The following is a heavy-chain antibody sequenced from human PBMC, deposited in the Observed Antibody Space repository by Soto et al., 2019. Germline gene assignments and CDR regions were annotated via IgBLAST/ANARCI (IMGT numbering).Heavy chain of an antibody. D-gene: IGHD3-22*01. CDR3: ARAFYYYDSSGYERNWFDP. J-gene: IGHJ5*02. CDR2: IIPIFGTA. CDR1: GGTFSSYA. Sequence: ASVKVSCKASGGTFSSYAISWVRQAPGQGLEWMGGIIPIFGTANYAQKFQGRVTITADKSTSTAYVELSSLRSEDTAVYYCARAFYYYDSSGYERNWFDPWGQGTLVTVSS. V-gene: IGHV1-69*06.